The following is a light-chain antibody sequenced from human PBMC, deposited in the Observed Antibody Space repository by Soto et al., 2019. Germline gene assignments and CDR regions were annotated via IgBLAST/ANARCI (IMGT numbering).Light chain of an antibody. CDR2: EVS. CDR1: SSDVGRYKL. V-gene: IGLV2-23*02. CDR3: CSYAGSSTLWV. Sequence: QSALTQPASVSGSPGQSITISCTGTSSDVGRYKLVSWYQQHPGKAPKLMIYEVSKRPSGVSNRFSGSKSGNTASLTISGLQAEDEADYYCCSYAGSSTLWVFGGGTKLTVL. J-gene: IGLJ3*02.